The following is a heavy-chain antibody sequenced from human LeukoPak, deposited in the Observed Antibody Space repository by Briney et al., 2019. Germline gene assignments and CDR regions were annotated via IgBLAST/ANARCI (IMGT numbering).Heavy chain of an antibody. CDR1: GGSINGYY. V-gene: IGHV4-59*08. CDR3: ARHITVSYDAFDL. J-gene: IGHJ3*01. CDR2: IYYSGKT. Sequence: SETLSLTCTVSGGSINGYYCSWIRQPPGRGLEWIGYIYYSGKTNYSPSLKSRVTISVDASRNQCSLRLSSVTAADTAVYYCARHITVSYDAFDLWGRGTMVTVSS. D-gene: IGHD6-19*01.